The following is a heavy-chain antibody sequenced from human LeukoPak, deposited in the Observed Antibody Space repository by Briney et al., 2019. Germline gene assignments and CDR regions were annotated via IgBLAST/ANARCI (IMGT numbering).Heavy chain of an antibody. D-gene: IGHD1-26*01. Sequence: GGSLRLSCAPSGFTFSTYNMNWVRHAPGKGLEWISSITSSSSYIYYADSVKGRFTISRDNAKNSLFLQMNNLSPDDTAVYFCARDPYSGNYGNYYYYYMDVWGKGTTVTISS. V-gene: IGHV3-21*06. J-gene: IGHJ6*03. CDR3: ARDPYSGNYGNYYYYYMDV. CDR2: ITSSSSYI. CDR1: GFTFSTYN.